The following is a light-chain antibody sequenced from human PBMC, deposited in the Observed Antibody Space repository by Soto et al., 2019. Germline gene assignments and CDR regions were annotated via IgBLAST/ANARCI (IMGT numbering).Light chain of an antibody. J-gene: IGKJ1*01. CDR3: QQRSNWPSGT. CDR2: DAS. Sequence: EIVLTQSPATLSLSPGERATLSCRASQSVSSYLAWYQQKPGQAPRLLIYDASNRATGIPARFSGSGSGTDFPLTISSQEPEDFAVYYCQQRSNWPSGTLGQGTKVDIK. CDR1: QSVSSY. V-gene: IGKV3-11*01.